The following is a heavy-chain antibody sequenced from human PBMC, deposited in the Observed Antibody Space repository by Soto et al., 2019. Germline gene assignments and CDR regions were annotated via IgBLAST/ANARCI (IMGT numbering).Heavy chain of an antibody. CDR3: ATSRSFDY. D-gene: IGHD3-10*01. V-gene: IGHV3-7*02. Sequence: PGGSLRLSCAASGFTLSIYWMSWVRQVPGKGLEWVANIKQDGSEQYYVDSVMGRFTISRDNAKNSLYLQMNSLRAEDTAVYYCATSRSFDYWGQGALVTVSS. CDR2: IKQDGSEQ. J-gene: IGHJ4*02. CDR1: GFTLSIYW.